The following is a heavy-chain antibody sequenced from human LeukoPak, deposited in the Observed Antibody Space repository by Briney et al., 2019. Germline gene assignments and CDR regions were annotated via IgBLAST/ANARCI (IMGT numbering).Heavy chain of an antibody. J-gene: IGHJ4*02. CDR2: IYGGGNI. Sequence: GALRLSCAASGFTVSSNYMNWVRQAPGKGLEWVSVIYGGGNIYYADSVKGRFTISRDNSKNTLYLQMNSLRAEDTAVYYCARGAGYNYPYYFDYWGQGTLVTVSS. CDR3: ARGAGYNYPYYFDY. D-gene: IGHD5-24*01. V-gene: IGHV3-53*01. CDR1: GFTVSSNY.